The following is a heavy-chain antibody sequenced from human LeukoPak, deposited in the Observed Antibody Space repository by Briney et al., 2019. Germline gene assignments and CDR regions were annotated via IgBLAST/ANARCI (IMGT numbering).Heavy chain of an antibody. CDR1: YGSISNYY. J-gene: IGHJ4*02. CDR2: IYTSWGT. V-gene: IGHV4-4*07. Sequence: PAETLSLTYTVSYGSISNYYWRSSRRPAGNGLGWIGRIYTSWGTNYNPTLKSQVTISVDTSMNPFSLKLSSLTAADTAMYYCARVVAGRCEYWGQGTLVTVSS. D-gene: IGHD6-19*01. CDR3: ARVVAGRCEY.